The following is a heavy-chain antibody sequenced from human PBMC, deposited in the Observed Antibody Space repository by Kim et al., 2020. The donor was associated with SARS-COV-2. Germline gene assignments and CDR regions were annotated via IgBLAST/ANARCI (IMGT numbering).Heavy chain of an antibody. V-gene: IGHV3-64D*09. CDR1: GFTFSTYA. CDR2: ISRSGRTI. D-gene: IGHD2-8*01. Sequence: GGSLRLSCSASGFTFSTYAMYWVRQAPGKGLEYVSSISRSGRTIDYADSMKRISTISRDNSKNMLYLQVSSLRPEDTAVYYCVKEVMPTSGTNYFDYWGQGALVTVSS. J-gene: IGHJ4*01. CDR3: VKEVMPTSGTNYFDY.